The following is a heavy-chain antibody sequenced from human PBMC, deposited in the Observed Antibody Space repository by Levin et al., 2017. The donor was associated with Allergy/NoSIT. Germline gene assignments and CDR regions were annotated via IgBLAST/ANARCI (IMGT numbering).Heavy chain of an antibody. D-gene: IGHD3-10*01. CDR3: ARDFVGLEYGSGNIPQYLVGNWFDP. Sequence: GESLKISCAASGFTFSSYGMHWVRQAPGKGLEWVAVIWYDGSNKYYADSVKGRFTISRDNSKNTLYLQMNSLRAEDTAVYYCARDFVGLEYGSGNIPQYLVGNWFDPWGQGTLVTVSS. J-gene: IGHJ5*02. CDR1: GFTFSSYG. V-gene: IGHV3-33*01. CDR2: IWYDGSNK.